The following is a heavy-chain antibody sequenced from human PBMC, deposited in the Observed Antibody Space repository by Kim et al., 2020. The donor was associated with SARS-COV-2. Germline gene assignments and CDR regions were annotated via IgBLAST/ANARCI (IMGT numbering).Heavy chain of an antibody. Sequence: RQHPGKGLEWIGYIYYSGSTYYNPSLKSRVTISVDTSKNQFSLKLSSVTAADTAVYYCARGDTIFGVVINAFDIWGQGTMVTVSS. CDR2: IYYSGST. CDR3: ARGDTIFGVVINAFDI. V-gene: IGHV4-31*02. J-gene: IGHJ3*02. D-gene: IGHD3-3*01.